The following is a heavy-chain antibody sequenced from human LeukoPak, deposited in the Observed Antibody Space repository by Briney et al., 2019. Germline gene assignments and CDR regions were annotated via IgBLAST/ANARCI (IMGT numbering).Heavy chain of an antibody. CDR1: GLIFHNYA. CDR3: GQDPNGNYIGAFDF. J-gene: IGHJ3*01. V-gene: IGHV3-23*01. Sequence: GGSLRLSCAASGLIFHNYALVWIRRAPGKGPEWVSAILGGGGTFYADAVKGRFTNSRDNSKNTLYLQMNSLRAEDTATYYCGQDPNGNYIGAFDFWGRGTMVTVSS. D-gene: IGHD4-17*01. CDR2: ILGGGGT.